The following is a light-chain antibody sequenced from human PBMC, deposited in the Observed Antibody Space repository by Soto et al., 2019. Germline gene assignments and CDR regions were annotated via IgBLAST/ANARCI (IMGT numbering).Light chain of an antibody. J-gene: IGLJ3*02. V-gene: IGLV2-14*03. CDR2: NVN. CDR1: SSDVGRYNY. CDR3: SSYTASSAV. Sequence: QSVLTQPATVSGSPGQSITISCTGTSSDVGRYNYVAWYQHHPGKAPKLMIYNVNNRPSGVSHRFSGSKSGNTASLNISGPQADDEADYYCSSYTASSAVFGGGTKLTVL.